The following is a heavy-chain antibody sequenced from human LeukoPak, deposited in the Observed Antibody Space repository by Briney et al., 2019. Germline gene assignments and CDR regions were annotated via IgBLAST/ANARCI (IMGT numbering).Heavy chain of an antibody. D-gene: IGHD1-26*01. V-gene: IGHV3-21*01. CDR2: ISSNSSYI. CDR3: ARAISGSPLY. J-gene: IGHJ4*01. CDR1: GFTFSSYS. Sequence: PGGSLRLSCAASGFTFSSYSMNWVRQAPGKGLEWVSSISSNSSYIYYADSVKGRFTISRDNAKNSLHLQMNSLRAEDTAVYSCARAISGSPLYWGHGTLFTVSS.